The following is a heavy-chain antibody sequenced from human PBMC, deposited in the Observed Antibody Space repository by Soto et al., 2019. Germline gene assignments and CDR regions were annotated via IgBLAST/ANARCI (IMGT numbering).Heavy chain of an antibody. D-gene: IGHD5-18*01. CDR1: GYRFTAYY. CDR3: ARDGNFAFRGYSFAFDF. CDR2: MNLDTGGT. J-gene: IGHJ4*02. V-gene: IGHV1-2*06. Sequence: QVQLVQSGAEVKKPGASVRVSCEASGYRFTAYYIHWVRQAPGQGLEWMGRMNLDTGGTTYAQKFQGRVTMTRDTYISTAYMEVSSVKSDDTAMYYCARDGNFAFRGYSFAFDFWGQGTLVTVAS.